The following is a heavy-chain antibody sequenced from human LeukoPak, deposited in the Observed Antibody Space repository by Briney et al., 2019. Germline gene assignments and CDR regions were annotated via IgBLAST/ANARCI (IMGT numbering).Heavy chain of an antibody. V-gene: IGHV3-30*18. Sequence: GGSLRLSCAASGFTFSGYGMQWVRPAPGKGLERVAMISYVGSYKKYADSVKGRFTISRDNSKNTLWLQMNSLRADDTAVYYCAKSEPYTATYYDYWGQGTRVTVSS. CDR3: AKSEPYTATYYDY. D-gene: IGHD2-2*02. CDR1: GFTFSGYG. CDR2: ISYVGSYK. J-gene: IGHJ4*02.